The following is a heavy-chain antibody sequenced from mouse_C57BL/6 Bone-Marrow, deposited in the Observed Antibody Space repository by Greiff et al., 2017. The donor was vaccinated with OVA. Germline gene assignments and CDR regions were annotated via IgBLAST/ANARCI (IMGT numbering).Heavy chain of an antibody. CDR3: ARDPYSNYFDY. D-gene: IGHD2-5*01. Sequence: VQLQQSGAELARPGASVKLSCKASGYTFTSYGISWVKQRTGQGLEWIGEIYPRSGNTYYNEKLKGKATLTADKSSSTAYMELRSLTSEDSAVYFCARDPYSNYFDYWGQGTTLTVSS. CDR1: GYTFTSYG. J-gene: IGHJ2*01. CDR2: IYPRSGNT. V-gene: IGHV1-81*01.